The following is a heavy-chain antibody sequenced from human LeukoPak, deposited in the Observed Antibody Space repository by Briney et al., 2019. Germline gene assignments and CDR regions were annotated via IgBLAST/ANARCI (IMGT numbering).Heavy chain of an antibody. J-gene: IGHJ4*02. V-gene: IGHV1-46*03. D-gene: IGHD6-19*01. CDR1: GYTFTSYY. CDR2: INPSGGST. CDR3: ARDSSGWYKLDY. Sequence: ASVKVSCKASGYTFTSYYMHWVRQAPGQGLEWMGIINPSGGSTSYAQKFQGRVTMTRDTSTSTVYMELSSLRSENTAVYPCARDSSGWYKLDYWGQGTLVTVSS.